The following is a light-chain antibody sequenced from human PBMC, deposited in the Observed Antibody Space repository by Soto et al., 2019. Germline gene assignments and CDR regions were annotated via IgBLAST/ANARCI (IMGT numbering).Light chain of an antibody. Sequence: QSVLTQPPSASGSPGQSVTISCTGTSSDVGAYDYVSWYQQHPGKAPKLMIYEVSKRPSGVPDRFSGSKSGNTASLTVSGLQAEDEADYYCSSYAGSYVFGTGTKLTVL. CDR3: SSYAGSYV. J-gene: IGLJ1*01. CDR2: EVS. CDR1: SSDVGAYDY. V-gene: IGLV2-8*01.